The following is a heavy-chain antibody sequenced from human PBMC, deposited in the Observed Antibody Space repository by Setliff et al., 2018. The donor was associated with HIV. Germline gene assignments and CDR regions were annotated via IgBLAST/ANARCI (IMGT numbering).Heavy chain of an antibody. CDR2: IYYSGST. Sequence: PSETLSLTCTVSGGSISSSSYYWGWIRQPPGKGLECIGSIYYSGSTYYNPSLKSRVSMSIDTSKDQFSLRLKSLTASDTAVYYCARLDTIMLYSDCWGQGTLVTV. D-gene: IGHD3-16*01. CDR1: GGSISSSSYY. V-gene: IGHV4-39*01. CDR3: ARLDTIMLYSDC. J-gene: IGHJ4*02.